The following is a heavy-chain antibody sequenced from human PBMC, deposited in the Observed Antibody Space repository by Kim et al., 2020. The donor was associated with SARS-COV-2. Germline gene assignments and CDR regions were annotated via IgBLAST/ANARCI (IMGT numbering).Heavy chain of an antibody. D-gene: IGHD3-10*01. CDR1: GFTFSSYG. J-gene: IGHJ4*02. CDR3: AKDSVVRGVKGIDY. Sequence: GGSLRLCCAASGFTFSSYGMHWVRQAPGKGLEWVAFISYDGSNKYYADSVKGRFTISRDNSKNTLYLQMNSLRAEDTAVYYCAKDSVVRGVKGIDYWGQGTLVTVSS. V-gene: IGHV3-30*18. CDR2: ISYDGSNK.